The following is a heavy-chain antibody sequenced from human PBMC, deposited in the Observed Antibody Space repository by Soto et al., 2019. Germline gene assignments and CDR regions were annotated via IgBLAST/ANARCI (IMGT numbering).Heavy chain of an antibody. CDR1: GGSFSGYY. V-gene: IGHV4-34*01. D-gene: IGHD1-1*01. CDR3: ARVQLERGYSGKKYYMDV. J-gene: IGHJ6*03. Sequence: SETLSLTCAVYGGSFSGYYWSWIRQPPGKGLEWIGEINHSGSTNYNPSLKSRVTISVDTSKNQFSLKLSSVTAADTAVYYCARVQLERGYSGKKYYMDVWGKGTTVTVSS. CDR2: INHSGST.